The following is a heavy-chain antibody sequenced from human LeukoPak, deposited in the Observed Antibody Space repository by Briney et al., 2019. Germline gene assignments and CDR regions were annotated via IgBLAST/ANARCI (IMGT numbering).Heavy chain of an antibody. CDR3: ARDRGYTQDY. CDR1: GFXFSTYW. Sequence: GGSLRLSCAASGFXFSTYWIHWVRQAPGKGLVWVSHIKSDGSSPSYADSVKGRFTISRDNAKNTLYLQMNSLRAEDTAVYYCARDRGYTQDYWGQGTLVTVSS. J-gene: IGHJ4*02. D-gene: IGHD5-12*01. V-gene: IGHV3-74*01. CDR2: IKSDGSSP.